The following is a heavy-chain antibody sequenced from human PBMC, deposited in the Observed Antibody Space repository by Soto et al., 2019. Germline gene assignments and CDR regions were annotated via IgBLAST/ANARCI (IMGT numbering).Heavy chain of an antibody. J-gene: IGHJ5*02. V-gene: IGHV5-10-1*01. CDR2: IDPSDSYT. CDR1: GYNFTAFW. Sequence: GESLKISCKASGYNFTAFWIHWVRQMPGKGLEWLGKIDPSDSYTNYSPSFEGHVTISTDNSITTAYLQWSSLRASDTALYFCARVHKNWFDPWGQGTLVTVSS. CDR3: ARVHKNWFDP.